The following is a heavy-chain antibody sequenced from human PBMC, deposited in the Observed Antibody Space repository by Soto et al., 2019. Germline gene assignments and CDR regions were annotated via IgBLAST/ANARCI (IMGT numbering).Heavy chain of an antibody. V-gene: IGHV3-11*05. D-gene: IGHD6-19*01. Sequence: QVQLEESGGGLVKPVGSLRLSCAASGFTFSAFYMSWIRQAPGKGLEYISYISSSGTSANYADSVKGRFTISRDNAKNSLYLQMNSLRAEDTAVYYCARDRGAVTGQYFDYWGQGARVTVSS. CDR3: ARDRGAVTGQYFDY. CDR2: ISSSGTSA. J-gene: IGHJ4*02. CDR1: GFTFSAFY.